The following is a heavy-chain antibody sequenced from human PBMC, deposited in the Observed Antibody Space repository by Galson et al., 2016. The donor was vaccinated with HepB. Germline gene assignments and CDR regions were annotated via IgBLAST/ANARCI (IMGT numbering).Heavy chain of an antibody. V-gene: IGHV5-10-1*01. CDR3: ARHVHSSSAGADDF. D-gene: IGHD3-22*01. CDR1: GYSFTDYW. Sequence: QSGAEVKKPGESLRISCQASGYSFTDYWITWVRQMPGKGLEWMGRIDPRDSYINYSPSFQGRVTISVDRSISAAYLQGSRLRASDTATYYCARHVHSSSAGADDFWGQGSLVTVSS. J-gene: IGHJ4*02. CDR2: IDPRDSYI.